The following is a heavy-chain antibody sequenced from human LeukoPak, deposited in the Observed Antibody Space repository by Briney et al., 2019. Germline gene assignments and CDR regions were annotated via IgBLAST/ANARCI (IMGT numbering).Heavy chain of an antibody. D-gene: IGHD3-3*01. CDR1: GGSISSYC. CDR3: ARHVTISIYYYYYMDV. Sequence: SETLSLTCTVSGGSISSYCWSWIRQPPGKGLEWIGYIYYSGSTNYNPSLKSRVTISVDTSKNQFSLKLSSVTAADTAVYYCARHVTISIYYYYYMDVWGKGTTVTVSS. V-gene: IGHV4-59*08. J-gene: IGHJ6*03. CDR2: IYYSGST.